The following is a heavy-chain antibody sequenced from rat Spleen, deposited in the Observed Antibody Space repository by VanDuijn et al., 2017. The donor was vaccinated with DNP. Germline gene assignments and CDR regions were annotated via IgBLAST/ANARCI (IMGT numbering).Heavy chain of an antibody. Sequence: QVQLKASGPGLVQPSQTLSLTCTVSGFSLTSFHIHWIRQPPGKGLEWMGRMQTGGNTDYSSALKSRLSFSRDTSKSQVFLQMNSLQTEDTAMYFGARNYDHYGYFDYWGQGVMVTVSS. CDR3: ARNYDHYGYFDY. V-gene: IGHV2-27*01. CDR1: GFSLTSFH. J-gene: IGHJ2*01. D-gene: IGHD1-3*01. CDR2: MQTGGNT.